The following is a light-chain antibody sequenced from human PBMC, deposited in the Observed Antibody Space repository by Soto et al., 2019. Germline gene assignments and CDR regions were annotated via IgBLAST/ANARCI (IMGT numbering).Light chain of an antibody. Sequence: EIVLTQSPATLSLSPGERATLSCRASQSVSSYLAWYQQKPGQAPRLLIYGASTRATGIPARFSGSGSGTEFTLTINSLQSEDFAVYYCHQYNNWPPYTFGQGTKLEIK. J-gene: IGKJ2*01. CDR3: HQYNNWPPYT. CDR2: GAS. CDR1: QSVSSY. V-gene: IGKV3-15*01.